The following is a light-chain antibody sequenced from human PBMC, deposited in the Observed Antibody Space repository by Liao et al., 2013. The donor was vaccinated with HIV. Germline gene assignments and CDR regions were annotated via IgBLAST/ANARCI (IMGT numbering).Light chain of an antibody. CDR2: YDR. CDR1: VIGTKS. V-gene: IGLV3-21*04. Sequence: YMLAQPPSLSVAPGGTATMTCGGEVIGTKSVNWYRHKPGQAPVMVIFYDRDRPSGISDRFSGSTSENTATLTISRAEAGDEADYYCQVWDRGSAHPTVFGPGTKVTVL. CDR3: QVWDRGSAHPTV. J-gene: IGLJ1*01.